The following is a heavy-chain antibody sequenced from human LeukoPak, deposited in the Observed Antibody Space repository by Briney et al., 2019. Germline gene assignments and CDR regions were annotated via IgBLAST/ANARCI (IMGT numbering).Heavy chain of an antibody. CDR2: IYYSGNT. CDR1: GGSISSYY. V-gene: IGHV4-59*01. CDR3: ARDVGATPGYFDY. D-gene: IGHD1-26*01. Sequence: SETLSLTRTVSGGSISSYYWNWIRQPPGKGLEWIAYIYYSGNTNYNPSLKSRVTISVDTSKNQFSLKLSPVTAADTAVYYCARDVGATPGYFDYWGQGTLVTVSS. J-gene: IGHJ4*02.